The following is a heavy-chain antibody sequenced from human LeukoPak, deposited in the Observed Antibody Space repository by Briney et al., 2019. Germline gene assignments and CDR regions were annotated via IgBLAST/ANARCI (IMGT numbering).Heavy chain of an antibody. Sequence: ASVKVSCKASGYTFNGYYMHWLRQAPGHPLEWMGWINPNSGGTHYEQQFQGRVTMTREKSIGIADMELSRLRSDDTAVYYCARDRGDGYNDYWGQGTLVTVSS. CDR1: GYTFNGYY. J-gene: IGHJ4*02. D-gene: IGHD5-24*01. CDR2: INPNSGGT. V-gene: IGHV1-2*02. CDR3: ARDRGDGYNDY.